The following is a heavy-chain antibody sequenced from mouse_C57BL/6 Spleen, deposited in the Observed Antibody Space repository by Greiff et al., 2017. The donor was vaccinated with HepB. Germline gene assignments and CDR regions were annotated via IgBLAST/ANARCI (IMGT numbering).Heavy chain of an antibody. J-gene: IGHJ3*01. CDR3: ARRHGSSLAWFAY. CDR1: GYTFTSYW. D-gene: IGHD1-1*01. V-gene: IGHV1-52*01. CDR2: IDPSDSET. Sequence: QVHVKQPGAELVRPGSSVKLSCKASGYTFTSYWMHWVKQRPIQGLEWIGNIDPSDSETHYNQKFKDKATLTVDKSSSTAYMQLSSLTSEDSAVYYCARRHGSSLAWFAYWGQGTLVTVSA.